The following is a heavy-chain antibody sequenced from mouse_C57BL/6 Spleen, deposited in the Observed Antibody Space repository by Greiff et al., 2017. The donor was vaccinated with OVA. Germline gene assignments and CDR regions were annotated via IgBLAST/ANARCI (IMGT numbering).Heavy chain of an antibody. Sequence: QVQLKESGPELVKPGASVKISCKASGYAFSSSWMNWVKQRPGKGLEWIGRIYPGDGDTNYNGKFKGKATLTADKSSSTAYMQLSSLTSEDSAVYFCASYGGGFAYWGQGTLVTVSA. V-gene: IGHV1-82*01. CDR3: ASYGGGFAY. D-gene: IGHD1-1*01. CDR1: GYAFSSSW. J-gene: IGHJ3*01. CDR2: IYPGDGDT.